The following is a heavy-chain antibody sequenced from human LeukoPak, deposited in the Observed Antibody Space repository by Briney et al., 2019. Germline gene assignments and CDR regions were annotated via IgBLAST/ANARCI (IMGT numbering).Heavy chain of an antibody. V-gene: IGHV3-30-3*01. Sequence: GGSLRLSCAASGLTFSSYAMHWVRQAPGKGLEWVAVISYDGSNKYYADSVKGRFTISRDNSKNTLYLQMNSLRAEDTAVYYCARTWSGHFDYWGQGILVTVSS. J-gene: IGHJ4*02. CDR1: GLTFSSYA. D-gene: IGHD3-3*01. CDR2: ISYDGSNK. CDR3: ARTWSGHFDY.